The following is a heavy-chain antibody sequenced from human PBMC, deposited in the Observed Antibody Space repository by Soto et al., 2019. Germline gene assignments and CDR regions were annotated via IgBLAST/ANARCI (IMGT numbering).Heavy chain of an antibody. CDR1: GGAISGYY. V-gene: IGHV4-4*07. CDR3: ARGQRFSDWFDP. CDR2: IYSSGST. D-gene: IGHD3-3*01. Sequence: SETLSLTCTVTGGAISGYYWTWIRQSDGEGLEWFGCIYSSGSTNYNPSLKSRVTISLDTSMNYFSLRLSSVTAADTAVYYCARGQRFSDWFDPWGQGTLVTVSS. J-gene: IGHJ5*02.